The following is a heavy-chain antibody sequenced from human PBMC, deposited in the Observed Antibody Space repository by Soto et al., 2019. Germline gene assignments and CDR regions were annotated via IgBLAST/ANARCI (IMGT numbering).Heavy chain of an antibody. CDR1: GGTFSSYT. CDR3: ARVFYGSGSYRFDL. V-gene: IGHV1-69*02. Sequence: QVQLVQSGAEVKKPGSSVKVSCKASGGTFSSYTISWVRQAPGQGLEWMGRIIPILGIANYAQKFQGRVTNTADKSTSTAYMELSSLGSEDTAVYYCARVFYGSGSYRFDLWGRGTLVTVSS. CDR2: IIPILGIA. J-gene: IGHJ2*01. D-gene: IGHD3-10*01.